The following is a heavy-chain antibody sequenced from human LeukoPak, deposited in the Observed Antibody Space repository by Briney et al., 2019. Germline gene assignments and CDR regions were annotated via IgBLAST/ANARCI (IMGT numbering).Heavy chain of an antibody. Sequence: GGSLRLSCAASGFTFSNYWMHWVRQAPGKGLMWVSGINSDGSDTRYADSVTGRFTISRDNAKNTLYLQMNSLRVEDTAVYYCARVEGPGSPFDHWGQGTLVTVSS. CDR1: GFTFSNYW. V-gene: IGHV3-74*01. CDR3: ARVEGPGSPFDH. D-gene: IGHD1-1*01. CDR2: INSDGSDT. J-gene: IGHJ4*02.